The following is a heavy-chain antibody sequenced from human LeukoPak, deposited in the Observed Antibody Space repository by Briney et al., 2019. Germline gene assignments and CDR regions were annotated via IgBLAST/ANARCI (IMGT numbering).Heavy chain of an antibody. V-gene: IGHV4-59*02. D-gene: IGHD3-10*01. CDR3: ARDGSSGNYAYYGMDV. CDR1: GGSVSSYY. J-gene: IGHJ6*02. Sequence: PSDTLSLTCIVSGGSVSSYYWSWIRQPRGKGLEWIGYIFYSGSTNYNPSPKSRVTFSVDTSKNQFSLKLSSVTAADTAVYYCARDGSSGNYAYYGMDVWGQGTTVTVSS. CDR2: IFYSGST.